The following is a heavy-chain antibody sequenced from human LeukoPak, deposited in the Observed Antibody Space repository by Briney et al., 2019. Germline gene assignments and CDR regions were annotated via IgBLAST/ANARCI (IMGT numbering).Heavy chain of an antibody. CDR2: ISPSGGST. CDR3: AREGFPPKISDFWSGLGPYYYYGMDV. V-gene: IGHV1-46*01. D-gene: IGHD3-3*01. J-gene: IGHJ6*02. CDR1: GHTFTSYY. Sequence: EASVKVSCKASGHTFTSYYMHWVRQAPGQGLEWMGIISPSGGSTSYTQKFQGRVTMTRDTSTSTVYMELSSLRSEDTAVYYCAREGFPPKISDFWSGLGPYYYYGMDVWGQGTTVTVSS.